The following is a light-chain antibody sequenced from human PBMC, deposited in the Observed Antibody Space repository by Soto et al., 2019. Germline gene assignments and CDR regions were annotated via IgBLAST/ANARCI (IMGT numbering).Light chain of an antibody. J-gene: IGKJ2*01. Sequence: DIQMTQSPSTLSASVGDRVTITCRASQSISSGLAWYQQKPGKAPKLLIYKASSLESGVPSRFSGSGSGTEFTLTISSLQPDDSATYYCQQYNSYSPYTFGQGTKLEIK. CDR3: QQYNSYSPYT. CDR1: QSISSG. CDR2: KAS. V-gene: IGKV1-5*03.